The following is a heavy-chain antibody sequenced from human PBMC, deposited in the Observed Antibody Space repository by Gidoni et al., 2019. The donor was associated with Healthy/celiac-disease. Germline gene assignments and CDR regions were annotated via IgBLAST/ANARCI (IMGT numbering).Heavy chain of an antibody. CDR1: GGSFSGSY. D-gene: IGHD6-6*01. V-gene: IGHV4-34*01. Sequence: VQLQQRGAGLLTPSATLSLTCAVYGGSFSGSYWSWIRQPPGEGLECIGEINHSGSSNYSPSLKSRVIISVDTSKNQFSLKRSSVTAADTAVYCCATSSRAYYFYYGLDVWGQGTTVTVSS. CDR2: INHSGSS. CDR3: ATSSRAYYFYYGLDV. J-gene: IGHJ6*02.